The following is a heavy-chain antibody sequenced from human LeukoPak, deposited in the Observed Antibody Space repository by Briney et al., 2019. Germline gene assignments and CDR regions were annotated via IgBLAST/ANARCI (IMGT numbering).Heavy chain of an antibody. D-gene: IGHD6-13*01. V-gene: IGHV4-39*07. CDR3: ARVVNRGSSWYRYFDY. Sequence: SETLSLTCTVSGGSISSSSYYWGWIRQPPGKGLEWIGSIYYSGSTYYNPSLKSRVTISVDTSKNQFSLKLSSVTAADTAVYYCARVVNRGSSWYRYFDYWGQGTLVTVSS. J-gene: IGHJ4*02. CDR1: GGSISSSSYY. CDR2: IYYSGST.